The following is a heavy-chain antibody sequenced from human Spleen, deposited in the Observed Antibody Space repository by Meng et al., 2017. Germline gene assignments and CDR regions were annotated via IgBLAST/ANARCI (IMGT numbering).Heavy chain of an antibody. V-gene: IGHV3-33*01. Sequence: GESLKISCAASGFTFSSYGMHWVRQAPGKGLEWVAFIWHDGSNQYYADSVKGRFTISRDNSKSTLFLQMSSLRAEDTAVYYCAREKNSGFYNYYGLDVWGQGTTVTVSS. CDR3: AREKNSGFYNYYGLDV. CDR1: GFTFSSYG. CDR2: IWHDGSNQ. J-gene: IGHJ6*02. D-gene: IGHD6-19*01.